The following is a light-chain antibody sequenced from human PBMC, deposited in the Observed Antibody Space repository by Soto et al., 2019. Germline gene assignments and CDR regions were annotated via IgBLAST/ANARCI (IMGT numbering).Light chain of an antibody. CDR2: DAS. CDR3: QQYNSYSLT. J-gene: IGKJ1*01. Sequence: DIQMTQSPSTLSASVGDRVTITCRASQSINSWLAWYQQKPGKAPKLLIFDASSLERGVPSRFSGSGSGTDFTLTISSLQPDDFAIYYCQQYNSYSLTFGQGTKVDIK. V-gene: IGKV1-5*01. CDR1: QSINSW.